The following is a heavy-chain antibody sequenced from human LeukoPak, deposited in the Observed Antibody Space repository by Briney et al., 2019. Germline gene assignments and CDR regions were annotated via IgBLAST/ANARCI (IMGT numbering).Heavy chain of an antibody. D-gene: IGHD2-15*01. CDR1: GFTFDDYG. Sequence: GGSLRLSCAASGFTFDDYGMSWVRQAPGKGLEWVSGINWNGGSTGYADSVKGRFTISRDKAKNSLYLQMNSLRAEDTALYHCARGGYCSGVSCDWFDPWGQGTLVTVSS. V-gene: IGHV3-20*01. CDR2: INWNGGST. CDR3: ARGGYCSGVSCDWFDP. J-gene: IGHJ5*02.